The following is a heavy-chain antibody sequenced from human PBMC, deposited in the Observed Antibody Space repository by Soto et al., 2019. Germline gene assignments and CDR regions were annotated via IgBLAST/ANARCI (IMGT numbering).Heavy chain of an antibody. Sequence: SETLSLTCAVYGGSFSGYYWSWIRQPPGKGLEWIGEINHSGSTNYNPSLKSRVTISVDTSKNQFSLKLSSVTAADTAVYYCARLFLGYCSGGSCARGAFDIWGQGTMVTVSS. D-gene: IGHD2-15*01. J-gene: IGHJ3*02. CDR1: GGSFSGYY. V-gene: IGHV4-34*01. CDR2: INHSGST. CDR3: ARLFLGYCSGGSCARGAFDI.